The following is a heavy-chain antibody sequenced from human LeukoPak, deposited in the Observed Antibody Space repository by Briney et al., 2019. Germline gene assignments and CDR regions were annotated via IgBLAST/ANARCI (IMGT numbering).Heavy chain of an antibody. CDR1: GYSFTTYW. Sequence: GESLKISCKGSGYSFTTYWIGWVRQMPGKGLEWMGIIYPGDSDTRYSPSFRGQVTISADKSINTAYLQWSSLKASDTVMYSCARQAYSSGKDAFDFWGQGTMVTVSS. D-gene: IGHD6-19*01. V-gene: IGHV5-51*01. CDR3: ARQAYSSGKDAFDF. CDR2: IYPGDSDT. J-gene: IGHJ3*01.